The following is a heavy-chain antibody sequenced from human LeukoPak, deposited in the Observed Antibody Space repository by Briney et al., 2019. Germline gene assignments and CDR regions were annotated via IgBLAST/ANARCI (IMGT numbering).Heavy chain of an antibody. CDR1: GFTFSSYA. CDR3: VKDGYNCGLYYFDY. D-gene: IGHD5-18*01. CDR2: ISSNGGNT. Sequence: PGGSLRLSCSASGFTFSSYAMHWVRQAPGRGLEYVSAISSNGGNTYYADSVKGRFTISRDNSKNTLYLQMSSLRAEDTAVYYCVKDGYNCGLYYFDYWGQGTLVTVSS. V-gene: IGHV3-64D*09. J-gene: IGHJ4*02.